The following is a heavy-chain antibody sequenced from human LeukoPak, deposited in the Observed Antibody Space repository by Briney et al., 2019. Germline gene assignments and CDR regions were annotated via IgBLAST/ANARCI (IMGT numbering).Heavy chain of an antibody. CDR3: AKIRPWIQLWLEMDY. V-gene: IGHV3-30*18. CDR1: GYTFSSYG. Sequence: GGSLRLSCAASGYTFSSYGMHWVCQAPGKGLEWVAVISYDGSNKYYADSVKGRFTISRDNSKNTLYLQMNSLRAEDTAVYYCAKIRPWIQLWLEMDYWGQGTLVTVSS. J-gene: IGHJ4*02. CDR2: ISYDGSNK. D-gene: IGHD5-18*01.